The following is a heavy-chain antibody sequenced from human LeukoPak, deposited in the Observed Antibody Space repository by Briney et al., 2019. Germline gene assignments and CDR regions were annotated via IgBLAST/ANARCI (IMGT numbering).Heavy chain of an antibody. CDR1: GGSISSSSYY. V-gene: IGHV4-39*07. CDR3: ARDEGSSYPFDY. D-gene: IGHD2-2*01. CDR2: IYYSGST. Sequence: PSETLSLTCTVSGGSISSSSYYWGWIHQPPGKGLEWIGSIYYSGSTYYNPSLKSRVTISVDTSKNQFSLNLSSVTAADTAVYFCARDEGSSYPFDYWGQGTLVTVSS. J-gene: IGHJ4*02.